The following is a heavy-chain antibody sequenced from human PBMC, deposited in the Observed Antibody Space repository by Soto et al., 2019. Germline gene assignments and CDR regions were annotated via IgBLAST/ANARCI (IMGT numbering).Heavy chain of an antibody. V-gene: IGHV3-15*05. CDR2: IKSKTAGGTT. CDR3: AREGFVSGTDY. Sequence: PGGSLRLSCAASGFTFSDAWMGWVRQAPGKGLEWVGLIKSKTAGGTTAYAAPVKGRFTISRDNAKNTLYLQMNSLRVDDTAIYYCAREGFVSGTDYWGQGA. D-gene: IGHD6-19*01. CDR1: GFTFSDAW. J-gene: IGHJ4*02.